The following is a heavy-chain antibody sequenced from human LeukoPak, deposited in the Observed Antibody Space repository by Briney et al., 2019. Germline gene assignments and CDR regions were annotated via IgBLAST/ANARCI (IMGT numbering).Heavy chain of an antibody. Sequence: PGGSLRLSCAASGFTFSSYGMHWVRQAPGKGLEWVAFIRYDGSNKYYADSVKGRFTISRDNSKNTLYLQMNSLRAEDTAVYYCARHVPHSSSWSYYYYYYMDVWGKGTTVTISS. CDR1: GFTFSSYG. D-gene: IGHD6-13*01. J-gene: IGHJ6*03. CDR3: ARHVPHSSSWSYYYYYYMDV. CDR2: IRYDGSNK. V-gene: IGHV3-30*02.